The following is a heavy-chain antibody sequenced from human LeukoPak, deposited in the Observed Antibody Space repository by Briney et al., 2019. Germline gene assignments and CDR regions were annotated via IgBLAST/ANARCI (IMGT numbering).Heavy chain of an antibody. CDR1: GFTFSSYW. V-gene: IGHV3-48*04. CDR2: ISSSGSTI. CDR3: ARSDYYDSSRYYYGY. J-gene: IGHJ4*02. D-gene: IGHD3-22*01. Sequence: GGSLRLSCAASGFTFSSYWMSWVRQAPGKGLEWVSYISSSGSTIYYADSVKGRFTISRDNAKNSLYLQMNTLRAEDTAVYYCARSDYYDSSRYYYGYWGQGTLVTVSS.